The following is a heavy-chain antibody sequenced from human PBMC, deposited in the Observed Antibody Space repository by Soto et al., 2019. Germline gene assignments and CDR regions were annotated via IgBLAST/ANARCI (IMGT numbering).Heavy chain of an antibody. J-gene: IGHJ6*02. Sequence: QVQLVQSGAEVKKPGSSVKVSCKASGGTFSSYAINWVRQAPGQGREWMGGLIPIFGTADYAQKFQGRVTITEDESTCTAYMELSSLRSEDTAVYYCARAVAGGVYYYYGMDVWGQGTTVTVSS. CDR2: LIPIFGTA. CDR3: ARAVAGGVYYYYGMDV. CDR1: GGTFSSYA. D-gene: IGHD6-19*01. V-gene: IGHV1-69*12.